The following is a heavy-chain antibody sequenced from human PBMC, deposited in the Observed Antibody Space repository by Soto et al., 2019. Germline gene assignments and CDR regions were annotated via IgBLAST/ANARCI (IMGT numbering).Heavy chain of an antibody. CDR2: ITPIFGTA. CDR1: GGTFSSYA. J-gene: IGHJ4*02. D-gene: IGHD3-10*01. Sequence: QVQLVQSGAEVKKPGSSVKVSCKASGGTFSSYAISWARQAPGKGIEWMGGITPIFGTANYALKFQGRVTITEDESTSTAYRELSSLRSEDTGVYSCARERVVRGGIVAYAYSGQGTLVTVSS. V-gene: IGHV1-69*12. CDR3: ARERVVRGGIVAYAY.